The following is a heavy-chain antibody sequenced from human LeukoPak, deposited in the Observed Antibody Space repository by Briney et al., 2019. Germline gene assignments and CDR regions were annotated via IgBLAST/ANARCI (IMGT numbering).Heavy chain of an antibody. J-gene: IGHJ4*02. CDR2: INAGNGNT. Sequence: ASVKVSCKASESIFKTYAVHWVRQAPGQRLEWMGWINAGNGNTKYSQKFQGRVTITRDTSASTAYMELSSLRSEDTAVYYCARVVAAGGDYWGQGTLVTVSS. CDR1: ESIFKTYA. D-gene: IGHD2-15*01. CDR3: ARVVAAGGDY. V-gene: IGHV1-3*01.